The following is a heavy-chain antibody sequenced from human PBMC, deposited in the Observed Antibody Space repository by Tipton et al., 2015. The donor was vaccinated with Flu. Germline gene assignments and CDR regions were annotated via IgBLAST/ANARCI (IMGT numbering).Heavy chain of an antibody. V-gene: IGHV4-38-2*01. CDR1: GDSIGSPYY. Sequence: TLSLTCSVSGDSIGSPYYWGWIRQAPGKGLEWIGTLSHGGSTFYNPSLKTRVTISLGTSPNQFSLRVTSVTAADTAVYYCARRGGGSGTYYNGYFDYWGQGTLVTVSS. D-gene: IGHD3-10*01. CDR2: LSHGGST. CDR3: ARRGGGSGTYYNGYFDY. J-gene: IGHJ4*02.